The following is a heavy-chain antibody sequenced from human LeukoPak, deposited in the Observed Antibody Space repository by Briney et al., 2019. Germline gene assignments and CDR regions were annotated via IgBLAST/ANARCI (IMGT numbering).Heavy chain of an antibody. CDR2: INPRGGST. V-gene: IGHV1-46*01. J-gene: IGHJ4*02. D-gene: IGHD2-15*01. Sequence: ASVKVSCKASGYTFTSYYMHWVRQGPGQGLEWMGIINPRGGSTSYAQKFQGRVTMTRDTSTSTVYMELSSLRSEDTAVYYCARERGSGRTFDNWGQGTLVTVSS. CDR1: GYTFTSYY. CDR3: ARERGSGRTFDN.